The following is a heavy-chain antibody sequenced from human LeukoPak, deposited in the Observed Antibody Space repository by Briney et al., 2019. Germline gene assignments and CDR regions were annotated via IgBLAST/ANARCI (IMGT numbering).Heavy chain of an antibody. CDR2: FDPEDGET. CDR1: GYTLTELS. Sequence: ASVKVSCKVSGYTLTELSMHWVRQAPGKGLEWMGGFDPEDGETIYAQKFQGRVTMTEDTSTDTAYMELSSLRSEDTAVYYCATPKPSGLWFGELSSGYYYGMDVWGQGTTVTVSS. D-gene: IGHD3-10*01. CDR3: ATPKPSGLWFGELSSGYYYGMDV. J-gene: IGHJ6*02. V-gene: IGHV1-24*01.